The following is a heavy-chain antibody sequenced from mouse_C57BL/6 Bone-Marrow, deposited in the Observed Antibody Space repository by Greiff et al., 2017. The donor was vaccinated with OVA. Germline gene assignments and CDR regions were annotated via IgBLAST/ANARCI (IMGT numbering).Heavy chain of an antibody. V-gene: IGHV1-15*01. Sequence: QVQLQQSGAELVRPGASVTLSCKASGYTFTDYEMHWVKQTPVHGLEWIGAIDPETGGTAYTQKFKGKAILTADKSSSTAYMELRSLTSEDSAVYYCTRWGYCPLDYWGKGTTLTVSS. CDR2: IDPETGGT. CDR3: TRWGYCPLDY. CDR1: GYTFTDYE. J-gene: IGHJ2*01. D-gene: IGHD2-3*01.